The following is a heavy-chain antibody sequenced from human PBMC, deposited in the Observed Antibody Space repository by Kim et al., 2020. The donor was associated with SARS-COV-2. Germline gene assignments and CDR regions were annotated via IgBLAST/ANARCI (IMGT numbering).Heavy chain of an antibody. CDR2: ISSSGSTI. D-gene: IGHD4-17*01. CDR3: ATTITVTTAPFDY. CDR1: GFTFSSYE. V-gene: IGHV3-48*03. J-gene: IGHJ4*02. Sequence: GGSLRLSCAASGFTFSSYEMNWVRQAPGKGLEWVSYISSSGSTIYYADSVKGRFTISRDNAKNSLYLQMNSLRAEDTAVYYCATTITVTTAPFDYWGQGTLVTVSS.